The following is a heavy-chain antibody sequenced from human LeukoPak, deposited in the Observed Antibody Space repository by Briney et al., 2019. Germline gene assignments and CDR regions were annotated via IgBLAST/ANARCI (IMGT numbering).Heavy chain of an antibody. V-gene: IGHV4-39*01. Sequence: SETLSLTCSVSGGSISSSTYYWGWIRQPPGKGLEWIGSIYYSGSTYYSPSLKSRVTISIDTSKNQFSLKLTSVTAADTAMYYCARHYGPWGQGTLVTVSS. CDR2: IYYSGST. J-gene: IGHJ5*02. CDR3: ARHYGP. D-gene: IGHD3-10*01. CDR1: GGSISSSTYY.